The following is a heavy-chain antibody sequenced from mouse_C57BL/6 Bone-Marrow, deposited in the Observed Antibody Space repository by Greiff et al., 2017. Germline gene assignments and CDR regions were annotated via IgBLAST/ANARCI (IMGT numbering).Heavy chain of an antibody. CDR1: GYTFTSYG. Sequence: QVQLKQSGAELARPGASVKLSCKASGYTFTSYGISWVKHRTGQGLEWIGEIYPRSGNTYYNEKFKGKATLTADKSSSTAYMELRSLPSEDSAVYFCARATSGSSFWFAYWGQGTLVTVSA. V-gene: IGHV1-81*01. CDR3: ARATSGSSFWFAY. D-gene: IGHD1-1*01. CDR2: IYPRSGNT. J-gene: IGHJ3*01.